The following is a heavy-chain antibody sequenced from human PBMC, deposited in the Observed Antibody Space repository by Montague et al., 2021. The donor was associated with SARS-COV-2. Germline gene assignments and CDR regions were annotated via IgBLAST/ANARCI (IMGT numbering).Heavy chain of an antibody. CDR3: ASESGYSSGLRSYYGMDV. Sequence: SETLSLTCTVSGGSISSYYWTWIWQPPGKGLEWIGRLYTSGSTTYNPSLKSRVTMSVDTSKNQFSLNVTSVTAADTAMYYCASESGYSSGLRSYYGMDVWGQGTTVTVS. D-gene: IGHD6-19*01. CDR1: GGSISSYY. J-gene: IGHJ6*02. V-gene: IGHV4-4*07. CDR2: LYTSGST.